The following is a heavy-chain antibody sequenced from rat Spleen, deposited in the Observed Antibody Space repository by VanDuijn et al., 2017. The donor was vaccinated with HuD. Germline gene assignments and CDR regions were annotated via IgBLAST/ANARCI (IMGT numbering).Heavy chain of an antibody. CDR2: ISTGGGNT. CDR1: GFTFSNYG. J-gene: IGHJ4*01. V-gene: IGHV5S14*01. D-gene: IGHD1-6*01. CDR3: ARLVTGLSILRIIRDVMDA. Sequence: EVQLVESGGGLVQPGRSLKLSCAASGFTFSNYGMAWVRQTPTKGLEWVASISTGGGNTYYRDSVKGRFTISRDNAKNTQYLQMDSLRSEDTATYYCARLVTGLSILRIIRDVMDAWGQGASVTVSS.